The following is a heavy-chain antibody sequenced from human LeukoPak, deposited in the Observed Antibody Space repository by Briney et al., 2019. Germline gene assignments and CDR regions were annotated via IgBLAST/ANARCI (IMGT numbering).Heavy chain of an antibody. CDR3: ARDHHYYGPDPYCFDY. D-gene: IGHD3-10*01. CDR2: ISAYNGNT. Sequence: ASVKVSCKASGYTFTSYGISWVRQAPGQGLEWMGWISAYNGNTNYAQKLQGRVTMTTDTSTSTAYMELRSLRSDDTAVYYYARDHHYYGPDPYCFDYWGQGTLVTVSS. CDR1: GYTFTSYG. J-gene: IGHJ4*02. V-gene: IGHV1-18*04.